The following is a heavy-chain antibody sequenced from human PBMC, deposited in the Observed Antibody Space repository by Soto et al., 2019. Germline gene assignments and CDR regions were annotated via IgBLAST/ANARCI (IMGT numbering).Heavy chain of an antibody. V-gene: IGHV4-34*01. CDR2: INDSGST. J-gene: IGHJ4*02. CDR1: GVSFSGYY. CDR3: ARVDDY. Sequence: QVHLEQWGAGLLKPSETLSLTCAVDGVSFSGYYWSWIRQPPGKGLEWIGEINDSGSTNYNPPLKSRVSISVDTSKNQFSLNLNSVTAADTSVYYCARVDDYWGQGTLVTVS.